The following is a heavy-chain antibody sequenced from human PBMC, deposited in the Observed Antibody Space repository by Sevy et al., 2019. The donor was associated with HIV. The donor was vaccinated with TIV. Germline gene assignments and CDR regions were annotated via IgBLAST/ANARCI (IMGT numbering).Heavy chain of an antibody. CDR1: DASITTNY. D-gene: IGHD2-21*01. CDR2: FFHSGST. CDR3: ARSRAYPRDSDDGFAN. Sequence: SETLSLTCIVSDASITTNYWSWIRQAPGKGLEWIGYFFHSGSTNYNRSLRSRVTISGDTSKNEFSLRLTSVTAADTAIYYWARSRAYPRDSDDGFANWGQGTMVTVSS. J-gene: IGHJ3*02. V-gene: IGHV4-59*01.